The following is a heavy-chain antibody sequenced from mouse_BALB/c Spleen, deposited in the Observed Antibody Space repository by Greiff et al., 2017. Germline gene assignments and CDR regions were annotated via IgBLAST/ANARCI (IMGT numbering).Heavy chain of an antibody. V-gene: IGHV5-6-3*01. D-gene: IGHD2-10*02. CDR2: INSNGGST. CDR1: GFTFSSYG. J-gene: IGHJ2*01. CDR3: AREYGNYLDY. Sequence: EVQLVESGGGLVQPGGSLKLSCAASGFTFSSYGMSWVRQTPDKRLELVATINSNGGSTYYPDSVKGRFTISRDNAKNTLYLQMSSLKSEDTAMYYCAREYGNYLDYWGQGTTLTVSS.